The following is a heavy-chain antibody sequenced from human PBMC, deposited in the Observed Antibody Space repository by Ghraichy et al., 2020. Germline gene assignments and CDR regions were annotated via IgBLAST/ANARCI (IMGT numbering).Heavy chain of an antibody. Sequence: SETLSLTCTVSGGSVSSGSYYWSWIRQPPGKGLEWIGYIYYSGSTNYNPSLKSRVTISVDTSKNQFSLKLSSVTAADTAVYYCARASNGIYYYGSGSSPYYYYYYMDVWGKGTTVTVSS. V-gene: IGHV4-61*01. CDR1: GGSVSSGSYY. CDR3: ARASNGIYYYGSGSSPYYYYYYMDV. D-gene: IGHD3-10*01. CDR2: IYYSGST. J-gene: IGHJ6*03.